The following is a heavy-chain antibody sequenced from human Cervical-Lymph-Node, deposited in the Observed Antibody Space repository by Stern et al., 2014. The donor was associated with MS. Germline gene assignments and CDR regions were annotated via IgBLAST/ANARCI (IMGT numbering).Heavy chain of an antibody. CDR1: GYIFTDYW. CDR3: ARHGRISSRQDYFDF. Sequence: EVQLVESGAEVKEPGQSLKISCKGSGYIFTDYWIGWVRQMPGKGLEWMGIIWPSDSETRYNPSLQGQVTISADKSISTAYLQWSSLKASDTAMYYCARHGRISSRQDYFDFWGQGTLVTVSS. CDR2: IWPSDSET. V-gene: IGHV5-51*01. J-gene: IGHJ4*02. D-gene: IGHD6-6*01.